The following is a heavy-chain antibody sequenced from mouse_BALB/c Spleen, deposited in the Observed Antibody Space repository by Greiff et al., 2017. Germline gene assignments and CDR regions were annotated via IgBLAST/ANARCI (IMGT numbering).Heavy chain of an antibody. V-gene: IGHV8-8*01. CDR3: ARMVNWDVEYFDV. D-gene: IGHD4-1*01. Sequence: QVTLKVSGPGILQPSQTLSLTCSFSGFSLSTSGMGVGWIRQPSGKGLEWLAHIWWDDDKRYNPALKSRLTISKDTSSNQVFLKIASVDTADTATYYCARMVNWDVEYFDVWGAGTTVTVSS. CDR1: GFSLSTSGMG. J-gene: IGHJ1*01. CDR2: IWWDDDK.